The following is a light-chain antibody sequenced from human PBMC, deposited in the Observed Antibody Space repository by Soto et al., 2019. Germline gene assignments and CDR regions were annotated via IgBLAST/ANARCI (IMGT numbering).Light chain of an antibody. CDR1: QAVNTR. CDR3: HQRQSWPRT. V-gene: IGKV3-11*01. Sequence: EIVLTQSPATLSSFPGDRVTLSCRASQAVNTRLAWYQHRPGQAPRLLIYLASNRAAGVPARFSGSGSGTDFTLTISHVEPEEFAVYYCHQRQSWPRTFGQGNTVDI. J-gene: IGKJ1*01. CDR2: LAS.